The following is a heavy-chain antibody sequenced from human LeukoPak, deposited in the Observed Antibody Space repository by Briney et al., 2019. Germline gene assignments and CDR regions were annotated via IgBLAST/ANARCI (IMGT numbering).Heavy chain of an antibody. V-gene: IGHV4-39*01. CDR3: ARLRIRDIVVVPAAIGGDAFDI. D-gene: IGHD2-2*01. J-gene: IGHJ3*02. CDR2: IYYSGST. Sequence: SETLSLTCTVSGGSISSSSYYWGWIRQPPGKGLEWIGSIYYSGSTCYNPSLKSRVTISVDTSKNQFSLKLSSVTAADTAVYYCARLRIRDIVVVPAAIGGDAFDIWGQGTMVTVSS. CDR1: GGSISSSSYY.